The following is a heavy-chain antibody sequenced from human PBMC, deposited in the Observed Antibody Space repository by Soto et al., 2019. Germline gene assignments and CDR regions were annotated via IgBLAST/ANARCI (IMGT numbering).Heavy chain of an antibody. D-gene: IGHD5-18*01. V-gene: IGHV1-69*12. J-gene: IGHJ6*02. CDR1: GGTFSSYA. Sequence: QVQLVQSGAEVKKPGSSVKVSCKASGGTFSSYAISWVRQAPGQGVECMGGIIPIVGTANYAQKFKGRVTITAYEPTSTAYMELSSLRSEDTAVYYCARDVVDTAMPYGMDVWGQGTTVTVSS. CDR3: ARDVVDTAMPYGMDV. CDR2: IIPIVGTA.